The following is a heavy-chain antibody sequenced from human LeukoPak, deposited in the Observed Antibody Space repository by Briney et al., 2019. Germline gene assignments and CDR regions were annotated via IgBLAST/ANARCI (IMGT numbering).Heavy chain of an antibody. CDR3: ARRLNGRSGYSYGQIDY. D-gene: IGHD5-18*01. CDR2: IYPGDSDA. CDR1: GYSFTSYW. V-gene: IGHV5-51*07. Sequence: PGESLKISCKGSGYSFTSYWIGWVHQMPGKGLGWMGIIYPGDSDARYSPSFQGQVTISADKSISTAYLQWSSLKASDTAMYYCARRLNGRSGYSYGQIDYWGQGTLVTFSS. J-gene: IGHJ4*02.